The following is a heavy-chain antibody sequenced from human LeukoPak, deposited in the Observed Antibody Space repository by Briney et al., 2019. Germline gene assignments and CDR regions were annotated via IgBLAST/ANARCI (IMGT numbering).Heavy chain of an antibody. J-gene: IGHJ5*02. Sequence: TSETLSLTCTVSGVSVSSGSYYWSWIRQPPGKGLEWIGYIYYSGSTNYNPSLKSRVTISVDTSKNQFSLKLSSVTAADTAVYYCARVSLEWLLSFDPWGQGTLVTVSS. V-gene: IGHV4-61*01. CDR3: ARVSLEWLLSFDP. CDR1: GVSVSSGSYY. D-gene: IGHD3-3*01. CDR2: IYYSGST.